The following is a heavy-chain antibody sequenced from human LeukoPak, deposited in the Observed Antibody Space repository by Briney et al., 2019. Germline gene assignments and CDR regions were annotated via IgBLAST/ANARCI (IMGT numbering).Heavy chain of an antibody. CDR1: GYGFTSYW. Sequence: GESLQISCQGPGYGFTSYWMAWVRQMPGKGREWMGIIYPGDSDIIKSPSFQGQVTISADKSINTAYVQWSSLQGSDTAMYFCARWYSSGYSDYWGQGTLVTVSS. D-gene: IGHD3-22*01. V-gene: IGHV5-51*01. CDR2: IYPGDSDI. J-gene: IGHJ4*02. CDR3: ARWYSSGYSDY.